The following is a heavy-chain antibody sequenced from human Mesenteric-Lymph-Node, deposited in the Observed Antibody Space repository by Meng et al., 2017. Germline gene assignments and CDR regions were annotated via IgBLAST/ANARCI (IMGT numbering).Heavy chain of an antibody. Sequence: QLQLPGSGPGIVKPSVSLSRSCAGSGGSISSDGYYWDWDRQPPGKGLEWIGAIYHSGSTSYNPSLQSRVTMFVDTSKNQFSLMLTSVTATDTAVYYCARRRGGSGRDCWGQGTLVTVSS. J-gene: IGHJ4*02. D-gene: IGHD3-10*01. CDR1: GGSISSDGYY. V-gene: IGHV4-39*01. CDR2: IYHSGST. CDR3: ARRRGGSGRDC.